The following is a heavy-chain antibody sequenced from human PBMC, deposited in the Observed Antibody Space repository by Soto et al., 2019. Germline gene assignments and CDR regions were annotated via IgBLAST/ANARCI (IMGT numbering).Heavy chain of an antibody. D-gene: IGHD3-22*01. J-gene: IGHJ4*02. V-gene: IGHV4-34*01. CDR2: INHSGST. CDR1: GGSFSGYY. CDR3: ARGYDSSGYYRNYFDY. Sequence: QVQLQQWGAGLLKPSETLSLTCAVYGGSFSGYYWSWIRQPPGKGLEWIGAINHSGSTNYNQSLKSLVTMSVDTPKKLFAMKLSSVTAADTAVYDCARGYDSSGYYRNYFDYWDQGTLVTVS.